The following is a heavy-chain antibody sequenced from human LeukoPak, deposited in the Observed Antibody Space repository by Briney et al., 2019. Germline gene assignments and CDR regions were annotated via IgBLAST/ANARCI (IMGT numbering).Heavy chain of an antibody. CDR2: IKQDGSEK. J-gene: IGHJ3*02. CDR1: GFTFSSYE. CDR3: ARVVPAAFDAFDI. Sequence: GGSLRLSCAASGFTFSSYEMNWVRQAPGKGLEWVANIKQDGSEKYYVDSVKGRFTISRDNAKNSLYLQMNSLRAEDTAVYYCARVVPAAFDAFDIWGQGTMVTVSS. D-gene: IGHD2-2*01. V-gene: IGHV3-7*01.